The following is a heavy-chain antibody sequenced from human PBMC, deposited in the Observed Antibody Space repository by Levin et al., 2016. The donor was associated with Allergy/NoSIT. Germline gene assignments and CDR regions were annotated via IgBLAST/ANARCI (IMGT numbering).Heavy chain of an antibody. CDR3: ARDRHPKMTTVAKPLYYYYGMDV. CDR1: GFTFSSYA. Sequence: GGSLRLSCAASGFTFSSYAMHWVRQAPGKGLEWVAVISYDGSNKYYADSVKGRFTISRDNSKNTLYLQMNSLRAEDTAVYYCARDRHPKMTTVAKPLYYYYGMDVWGQGTTVTVSS. D-gene: IGHD4-23*01. V-gene: IGHV3-30-3*01. J-gene: IGHJ6*02. CDR2: ISYDGSNK.